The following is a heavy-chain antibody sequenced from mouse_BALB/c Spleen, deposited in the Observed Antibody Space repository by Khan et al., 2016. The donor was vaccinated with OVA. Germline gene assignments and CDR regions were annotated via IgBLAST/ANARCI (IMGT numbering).Heavy chain of an antibody. Sequence: QIQLVQSGPELKKPGETVRLSCKASGYTFTNAGMQWVQKMPGKGLKWIGWINTNSGVPKYAEDFKGRFAFSLATSASTVYLKITNLKNEDTATYFCARGGAAYYRNDGGAMDYWGQGTSVTVSS. CDR1: GYTFTNAG. V-gene: IGHV9-4*02. J-gene: IGHJ4*01. CDR3: ARGGAAYYRNDGGAMDY. CDR2: INTNSGVP. D-gene: IGHD2-14*01.